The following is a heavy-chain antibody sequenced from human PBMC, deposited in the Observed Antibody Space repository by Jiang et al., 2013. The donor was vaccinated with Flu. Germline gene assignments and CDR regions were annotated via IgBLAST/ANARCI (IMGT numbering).Heavy chain of an antibody. Sequence: GSGLVKPSETLSLTCTVSGGFISNNYYYWGWIRQPPGKGLEWIGSVFYSGDTYYNPSLKSRVTISVDTSKNQFSLKVSSVTAADTAVYYCARRLRATAGIYYFDYWGQGTLVTVSS. CDR3: ARRLRATAGIYYFDY. V-gene: IGHV4-39*01. CDR1: GGFISNNYYY. J-gene: IGHJ4*02. D-gene: IGHD6-13*01. CDR2: VFYSGDT.